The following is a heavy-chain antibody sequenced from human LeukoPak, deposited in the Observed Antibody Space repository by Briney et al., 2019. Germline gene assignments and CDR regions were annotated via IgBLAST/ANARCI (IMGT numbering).Heavy chain of an antibody. CDR1: GGTFSSYA. D-gene: IGHD1-26*01. V-gene: IGHV1-69*04. CDR2: IIPIFGIA. J-gene: IGHJ4*02. Sequence: SVKVSCKASGGTFSSYAISWVRQAPGQGLEWMGRIIPIFGIANYAQKFQGRVTITADKSTSTAYMELSSLRSEDPAVYYCASPKLERYSGSPYYWGQGTLVTVSS. CDR3: ASPKLERYSGSPYY.